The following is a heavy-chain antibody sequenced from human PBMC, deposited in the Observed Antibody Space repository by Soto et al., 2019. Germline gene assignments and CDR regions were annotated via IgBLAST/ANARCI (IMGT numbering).Heavy chain of an antibody. Sequence: SETLSLTCTVSGGSISSGGYYWSWIRQHPGKGLEWIGYIYYSGSTYYNPSLKSRVTISVDTSKNQFSLKLSSVTAADTAVYYCARSGREIVVGEGYYFDYWGQGTLVTVSS. CDR2: IYYSGST. CDR3: ARSGREIVVGEGYYFDY. V-gene: IGHV4-31*03. J-gene: IGHJ4*02. CDR1: GGSISSGGYY. D-gene: IGHD3-22*01.